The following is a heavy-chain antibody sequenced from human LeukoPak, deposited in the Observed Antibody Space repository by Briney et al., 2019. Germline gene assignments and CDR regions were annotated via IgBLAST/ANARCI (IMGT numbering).Heavy chain of an antibody. V-gene: IGHV4-38-2*02. CDR1: GYSISSGYY. CDR3: ARVKYCSSTSCYWFDP. Sequence: PSETLSLTCTVSGYSISSGYYWGWIRQPPGKGLEWIGSIYHSGSTYYNPSLKSRVTISVDTSKNQFSLKLSSVTAADTAVYYCARVKYCSSTSCYWFDPWGQGTLVTVSS. CDR2: IYHSGST. J-gene: IGHJ5*02. D-gene: IGHD2-2*01.